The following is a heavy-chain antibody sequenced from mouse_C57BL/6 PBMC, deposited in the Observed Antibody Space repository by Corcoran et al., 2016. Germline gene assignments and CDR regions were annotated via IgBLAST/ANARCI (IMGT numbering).Heavy chain of an antibody. D-gene: IGHD1-1*01. CDR1: GYTFTTYG. V-gene: IGHV9-3*01. CDR2: LNTYSGVP. J-gene: IGHJ4*01. Sequence: QIQLVQSGPEGKKTGETVRMSCKAYGYTFTTYGMRWVKQAPGKGLKKIGWLNTYSGVPTYDDDFKGRFAFSLETSASTAYLQINNLKNEDTATSFCARITTVVAYYALDYLGQGTSVTVSS. CDR3: ARITTVVAYYALDY.